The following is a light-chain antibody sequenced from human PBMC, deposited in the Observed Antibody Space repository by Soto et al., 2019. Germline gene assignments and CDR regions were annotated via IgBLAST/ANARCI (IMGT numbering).Light chain of an antibody. CDR2: STS. V-gene: IGLV7-43*01. J-gene: IGLJ2*01. Sequence: QAVVTQEPSLTVSPGGTVTLTCASSTGAVTGGYYPNWFQRKPGQAPRPLIYSTSNKHSWTPARFSGSLLGGKAALTLSGVQPEDEAEYYCLLYYGGAQLIFGGGTKRPS. CDR3: LLYYGGAQLI. CDR1: TGAVTGGYY.